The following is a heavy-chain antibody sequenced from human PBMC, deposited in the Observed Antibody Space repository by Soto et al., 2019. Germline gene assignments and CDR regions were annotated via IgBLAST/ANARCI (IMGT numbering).Heavy chain of an antibody. CDR3: AHTPTVTGGFDY. V-gene: IGHV2-5*02. CDR1: GFSLSTSGVG. J-gene: IGHJ4*02. Sequence: QITLKESGPTLVKPTQTLTLTCTFSGFSLSTSGVGVGWISQPPGKALEWLALIYWDNDKRYSPSLRSRVTITKDTYKNLVVLTMTNMDPMDAATYYVAHTPTVTGGFDYWGQGPLVTVSS. CDR2: IYWDNDK. D-gene: IGHD4-17*01.